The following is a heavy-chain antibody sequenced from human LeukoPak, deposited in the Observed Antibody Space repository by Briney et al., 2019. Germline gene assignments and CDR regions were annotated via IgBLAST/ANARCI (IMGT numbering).Heavy chain of an antibody. Sequence: GGSLRLSCAASGFTVSSNYMSWVRQAPGKGLEWVPVIYSGGSTYYADSVKGRFTISRDNSKNTLYLQMNSLRAEDTAVYYCARERIRGYSGPDAFDIWGQGTMVTVSS. CDR1: GFTVSSNY. CDR3: ARERIRGYSGPDAFDI. D-gene: IGHD5-12*01. J-gene: IGHJ3*02. V-gene: IGHV3-53*01. CDR2: IYSGGST.